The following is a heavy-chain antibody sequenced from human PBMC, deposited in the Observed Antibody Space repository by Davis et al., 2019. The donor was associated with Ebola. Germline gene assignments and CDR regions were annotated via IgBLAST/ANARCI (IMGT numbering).Heavy chain of an antibody. CDR3: ARGVGAITGWFDP. J-gene: IGHJ5*02. CDR1: GGSVSTYY. D-gene: IGHD1-26*01. CDR2: IYYRGST. V-gene: IGHV4-59*02. Sequence: SETLSLTCTVSGGSVSTYYWSWIRQPPGKGLEWIGYIYYRGSTNYSPSLKSRVTISVDTSKNQFSLKLSSVTTADTAVYYCARGVGAITGWFDPWGQGTLVTVSS.